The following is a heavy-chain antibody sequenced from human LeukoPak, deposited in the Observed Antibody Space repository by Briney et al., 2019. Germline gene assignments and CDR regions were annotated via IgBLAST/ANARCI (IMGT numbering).Heavy chain of an antibody. D-gene: IGHD6-13*01. J-gene: IGHJ4*02. CDR2: IYYSGST. CDR1: GGSISSYY. V-gene: IGHV4-59*01. CDR3: ARGLSSWYFDY. Sequence: SETLSLTCTVSGGSISSYYWSWIRQPPGKGLEWIGYIYYSGSTNHNPSLKSRVTISVDTSKNQFSLKLSSVTAADTAVYYCARGLSSWYFDYWGQGTLVTVSS.